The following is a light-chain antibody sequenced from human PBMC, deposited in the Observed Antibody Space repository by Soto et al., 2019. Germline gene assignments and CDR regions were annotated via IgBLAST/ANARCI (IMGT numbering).Light chain of an antibody. V-gene: IGLV1-40*01. Sequence: QSVLTQPPSVSGAPGQRVTISCTGRSSNIGAGYHVHWNQQLPGTAPKLLISDNNNRPSGVPDRFSGSKSGTSASLAITGLQAEDEADYYCQSYDSNLSAYVFGTGTKVTVL. CDR2: DNN. J-gene: IGLJ1*01. CDR3: QSYDSNLSAYV. CDR1: SSNIGAGYH.